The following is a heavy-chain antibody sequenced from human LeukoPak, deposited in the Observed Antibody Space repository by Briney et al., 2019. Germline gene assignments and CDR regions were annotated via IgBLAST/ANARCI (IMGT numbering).Heavy chain of an antibody. CDR2: MNPNSGNT. CDR1: GYTFTSYD. V-gene: IGHV1-8*01. J-gene: IGHJ4*02. D-gene: IGHD3-22*01. CDR3: ARGRGDYYDSSGYQYY. Sequence: ASVKVSCKASGYTFTSYDINWVRQATGHGLEWMGWMNPNSGNTGYAQKFQGRVTMTRNTSISTAYMELSSLRSEDTAVYYCARGRGDYYDSSGYQYYWGQGTLVTVSS.